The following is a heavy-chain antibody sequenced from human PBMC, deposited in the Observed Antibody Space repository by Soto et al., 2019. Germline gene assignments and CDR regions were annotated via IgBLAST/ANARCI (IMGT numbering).Heavy chain of an antibody. CDR2: FNPDGGST. V-gene: IGHV1-46*01. CDR3: ARGDYHGMDV. D-gene: IGHD3-16*01. CDR1: GYIFANYY. Sequence: QVQLVESGAEVKKPGASMKLSCQASGYIFANYYMHWVRQAPGQGLEWMGIFNPDGGSTTYAQKFQGRVIVTGDTSTSTVYMELSSLTSEDTAVYFCARGDYHGMDVWGQGTTVTVSS. J-gene: IGHJ6*02.